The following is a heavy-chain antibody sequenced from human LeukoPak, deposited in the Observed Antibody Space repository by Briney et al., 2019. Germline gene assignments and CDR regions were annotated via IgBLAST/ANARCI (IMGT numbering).Heavy chain of an antibody. D-gene: IGHD6-13*01. J-gene: IGHJ4*02. CDR2: IYYSGST. Sequence: SETLSLTCTVSGGSISNYYWSWIRQPPGKGLEWIGYIYYSGSTNYNPSLTSRVTISVDTSKNQFSLKLSSVTAADTAVYYCARPEQQLVLLGFDYWGQGTLVTVSS. CDR1: GGSISNYY. V-gene: IGHV4-59*01. CDR3: ARPEQQLVLLGFDY.